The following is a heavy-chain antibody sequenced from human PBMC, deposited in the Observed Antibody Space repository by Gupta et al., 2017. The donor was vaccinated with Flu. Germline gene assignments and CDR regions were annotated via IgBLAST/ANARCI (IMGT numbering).Heavy chain of an antibody. CDR3: ARDIGSAVAGYSDDGFAV. J-gene: IGHJ3*01. V-gene: IGHV4-61*02. CDR2: IYTGGVT. D-gene: IGHD5-18*01. CDR1: GGSVNRGLYY. Sequence: QVQLQESGPGLVQPSQTLSLTCNVSGGSVNRGLYYWTWIRQTAGKGLEWIGHIYTGGVTNYNPSLKSRVTISLDTSKNQFSLGLSSVTAADTAIYFCARDIGSAVAGYSDDGFAVWGQGTVVTVSS.